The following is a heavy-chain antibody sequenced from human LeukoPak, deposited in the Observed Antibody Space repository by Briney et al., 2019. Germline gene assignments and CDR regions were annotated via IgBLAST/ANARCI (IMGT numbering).Heavy chain of an antibody. CDR2: IWYDGSNK. CDR1: GFTFSSYG. Sequence: GGSLRLSCAASGFTFSSYGMHWVRQAPGKGLEWVAVIWYDGSNKYHVDSVKGRFTISRDNSKNTLYLQMNSLRAEDTAVYYCARDDFYYYYMDVWGKGTTVTVSS. V-gene: IGHV3-33*01. J-gene: IGHJ6*03. D-gene: IGHD2-21*02. CDR3: ARDDFYYYYMDV.